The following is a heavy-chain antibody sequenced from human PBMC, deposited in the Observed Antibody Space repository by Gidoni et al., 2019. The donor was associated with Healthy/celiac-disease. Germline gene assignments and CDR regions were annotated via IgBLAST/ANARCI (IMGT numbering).Heavy chain of an antibody. V-gene: IGHV4-34*01. CDR3: ARGRIAVAANVPFDY. Sequence: QVQLQQWGAGLLKHSETLSLTCAVYGGSFSGYYWSWIRQPPGKGLEWIGEINHSGSTNYNPSLKSRVTISVDTSKNQFSLKLSSVTAADTAVYYCARGRIAVAANVPFDYWGQGTLVTVSS. D-gene: IGHD6-19*01. CDR2: INHSGST. CDR1: GGSFSGYY. J-gene: IGHJ4*02.